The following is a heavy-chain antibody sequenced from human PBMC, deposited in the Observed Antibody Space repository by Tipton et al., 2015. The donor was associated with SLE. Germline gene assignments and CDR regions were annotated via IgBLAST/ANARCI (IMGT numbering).Heavy chain of an antibody. V-gene: IGHV4-34*01. CDR1: GGSFSGYY. D-gene: IGHD6-6*01. CDR3: ARAARGNDY. CDR2: INHSGST. J-gene: IGHJ4*02. Sequence: TLSLTCAVYGGSFSGYYWSWFRPPPGKGLEWIGEINHSGSTNYTPSLKSRVTISVDTSKNQFSLKLSSVTAADTAVYYCARAARGNDYWGQGTLVTVST.